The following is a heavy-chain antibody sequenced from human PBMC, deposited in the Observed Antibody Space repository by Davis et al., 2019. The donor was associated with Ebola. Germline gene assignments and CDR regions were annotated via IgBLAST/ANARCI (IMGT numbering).Heavy chain of an antibody. V-gene: IGHV4-59*01. CDR3: AREAGMGIFEI. CDR1: GGSIRSYY. D-gene: IGHD6-13*01. CDR2: IFYTGRT. Sequence: MPSETLSLTCTVSGGSIRSYYWNWIRQAPGKGLEWNGYIFYTGRTNYNPSLKSRVTISVDTSKNQFSLKLSSVTAADTAVYYCAREAGMGIFEIWGQGTMVTVSS. J-gene: IGHJ3*02.